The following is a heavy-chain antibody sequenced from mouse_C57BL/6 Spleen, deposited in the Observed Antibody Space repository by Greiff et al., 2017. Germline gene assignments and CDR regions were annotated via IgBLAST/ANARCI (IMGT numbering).Heavy chain of an antibody. CDR3: ARGQLRPFDD. D-gene: IGHD3-2*02. Sequence: QFLLQQSGAELARPWASVKLSCKASGYTFTSSGISWVKQRTGQGLEWIGEIYPRSGNTYYNEKFKGKATLSADKSSRTAYMELRSLTSEDTAVYVCARGQLRPFDDWGQGTTLTVSS. J-gene: IGHJ2*01. CDR2: IYPRSGNT. V-gene: IGHV1-81*01. CDR1: GYTFTSSG.